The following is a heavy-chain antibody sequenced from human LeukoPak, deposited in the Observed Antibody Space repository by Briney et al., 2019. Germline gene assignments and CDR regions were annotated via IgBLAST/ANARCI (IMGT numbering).Heavy chain of an antibody. CDR1: GGTFSSYA. CDR2: ISAYNGNT. J-gene: IGHJ4*02. D-gene: IGHD1-7*01. CDR3: ARDIGGTTYY. V-gene: IGHV1-18*01. Sequence: ASVKVSCKASGGTFSSYAISWVRQAPGQGLEWMGWISAYNGNTNYAQKLQGRVTMTTDTSTSTAYMELRSLRSDDTAVYYCARDIGGTTYYWGQGTLVTVSS.